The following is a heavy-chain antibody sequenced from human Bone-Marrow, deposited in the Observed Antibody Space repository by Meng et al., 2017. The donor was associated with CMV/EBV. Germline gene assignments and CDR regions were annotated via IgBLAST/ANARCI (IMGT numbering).Heavy chain of an antibody. CDR2: IYHSGST. V-gene: IGHV4-4*02. J-gene: IGHJ4*02. CDR1: SGSISSSNW. Sequence: GSLRLSCAVSSGSISSSNWWSWVRQPPGKGLEWIGEIYHSGSTNYNPSLRSPVTISVDKSKNQFSLRLSSVTAADTDVYYCARATGGAYSSSSPGWYWGQGTLVTVSS. D-gene: IGHD6-6*01. CDR3: ARATGGAYSSSSPGWY.